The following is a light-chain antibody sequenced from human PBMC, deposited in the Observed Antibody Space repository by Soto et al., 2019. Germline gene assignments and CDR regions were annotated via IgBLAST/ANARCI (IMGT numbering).Light chain of an antibody. CDR3: ATWDDSLSGPV. J-gene: IGLJ2*01. V-gene: IGLV1-47*01. CDR1: SSNVGRKS. Sequence: QSVLTQPPSASGAPGQRVTISCSGSSSNVGRKSVYWYQQLPGTAPKLLIYGNDQRPSGVPDRFSGSKSGTSASLAIGDLRSEDELDYYCATWDDSLSGPVFGGGTKLTVL. CDR2: GND.